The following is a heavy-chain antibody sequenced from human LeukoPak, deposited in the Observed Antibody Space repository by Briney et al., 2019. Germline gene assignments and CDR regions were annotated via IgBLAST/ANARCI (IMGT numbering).Heavy chain of an antibody. V-gene: IGHV3-7*01. CDR3: AKGGQSSSWFRVD. D-gene: IGHD6-13*01. Sequence: GGSLRLSCAASGFTFSTYWMTWVRQAPGKGLEWVANTKPDGSETYYVDSVRGRFTISRDNAKNSLYLQMNSLRADDTAVYYCAKGGQSSSWFRVDWGQGTLVTVSS. CDR2: TKPDGSET. J-gene: IGHJ4*02. CDR1: GFTFSTYW.